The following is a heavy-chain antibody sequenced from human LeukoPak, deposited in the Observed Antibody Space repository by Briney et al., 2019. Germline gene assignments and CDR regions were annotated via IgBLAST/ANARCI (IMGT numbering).Heavy chain of an antibody. Sequence: ASVNVSFTSSGYTFTSYYMHLVREGPGQGLELMWVINPNGGSTSYAQKFQGRVTMTRDTSTNTVYMELSSLRSEDTAVYYCARGASSIAALNPFWYFDLWGRGTLVTVSS. CDR2: INPNGGST. J-gene: IGHJ2*01. CDR3: ARGASSIAALNPFWYFDL. CDR1: GYTFTSYY. V-gene: IGHV1-46*01. D-gene: IGHD6-6*01.